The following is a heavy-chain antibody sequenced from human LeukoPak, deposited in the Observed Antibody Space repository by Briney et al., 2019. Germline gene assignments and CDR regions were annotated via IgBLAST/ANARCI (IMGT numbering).Heavy chain of an antibody. CDR1: GYTFTSYY. V-gene: IGHV1-46*01. Sequence: ASVKVSFKASGYTFTSYYMHWVRQAPGQGLEWMGIINPSGGSTSYAQKFQGRVTMTRDTSTSTVYMELSSLRSEDTAVYYCARDVRQQPVGFDLWGRGTLVTVSS. J-gene: IGHJ2*01. CDR2: INPSGGST. CDR3: ARDVRQQPVGFDL. D-gene: IGHD6-13*01.